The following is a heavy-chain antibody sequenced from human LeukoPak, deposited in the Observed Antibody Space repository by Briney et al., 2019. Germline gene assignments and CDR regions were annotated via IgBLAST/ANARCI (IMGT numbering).Heavy chain of an antibody. CDR2: TQNDASTE. D-gene: IGHD2-21*01. CDR1: GVIFSHYG. CDR3: ARELSQIVWGGLDY. Sequence: GRSLRLSCAASGVIFSHYGMHWVRQAPGKGLEWVAVTQNDASTENLADSVKGRFTISRDNSKNTVFLQMNSLRVEDTAVYYCARELSQIVWGGLDYGGQGTLVSVSS. J-gene: IGHJ4*02. V-gene: IGHV3-33*05.